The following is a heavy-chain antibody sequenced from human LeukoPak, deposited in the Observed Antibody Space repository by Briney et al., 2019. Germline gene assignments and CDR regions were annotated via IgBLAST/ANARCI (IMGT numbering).Heavy chain of an antibody. V-gene: IGHV4-39*07. CDR2: IYYSGST. J-gene: IGHJ4*02. D-gene: IGHD3-22*01. CDR1: GGSISSSSYY. Sequence: KPSETLSLTCTVSGGSISSSSYYWGWIRQPPGKGLEWIGSIYYSGSTYYNPSLKSRVTISVDTSKNQFSLKLSSVTAADTAVYYCARVYSSGVVVMRGLFDYWGQGTLVTVSS. CDR3: ARVYSSGVVVMRGLFDY.